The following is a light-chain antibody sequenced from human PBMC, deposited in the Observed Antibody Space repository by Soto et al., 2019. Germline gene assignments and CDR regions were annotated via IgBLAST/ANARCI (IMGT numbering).Light chain of an antibody. Sequence: DIQMTQSPSSLSASVGDRVTITCRASQSISNYLNWYQQKPGKAPKVLIYDASSLQSGVPSRFSGSGSGTDFTLTISSLQPEDFATYYCQQSYTTPPWTFGQGTKVEIK. CDR1: QSISNY. CDR3: QQSYTTPPWT. J-gene: IGKJ1*01. V-gene: IGKV1-39*01. CDR2: DAS.